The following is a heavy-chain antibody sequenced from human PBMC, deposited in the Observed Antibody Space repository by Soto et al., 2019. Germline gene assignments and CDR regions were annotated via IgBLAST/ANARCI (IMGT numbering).Heavy chain of an antibody. CDR2: FDPEDGET. D-gene: IGHD3-3*01. CDR1: GYTLTELS. V-gene: IGHV1-24*01. CDR3: ASMYDFWSGPSRARGYFDY. Sequence: ASVKVSCKVSGYTLTELSMHWVRQAPGKGLEWMGGFDPEDGETIYAQKFQGRVTMTEDTSTDTAYMELSSLRSEDTAVYYCASMYDFWSGPSRARGYFDYWGQGTLVTVSS. J-gene: IGHJ4*02.